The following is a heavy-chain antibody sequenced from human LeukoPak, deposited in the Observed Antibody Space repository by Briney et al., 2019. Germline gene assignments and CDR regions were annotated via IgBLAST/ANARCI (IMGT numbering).Heavy chain of an antibody. V-gene: IGHV3-21*06. CDR3: ARGCGGDCYPFRDY. J-gene: IGHJ4*02. CDR1: GFTFSSYA. CDR2: ISSSGSYI. D-gene: IGHD2-21*02. Sequence: GGSLRLSCAASGFTFSSYAFNWVRRAPGKGLEWVSSISSSGSYIYYADSVKGRFTIPRDNAKNSLYLQMSSLRAEDTAVYYCARGCGGDCYPFRDYWGQGTLVTVSS.